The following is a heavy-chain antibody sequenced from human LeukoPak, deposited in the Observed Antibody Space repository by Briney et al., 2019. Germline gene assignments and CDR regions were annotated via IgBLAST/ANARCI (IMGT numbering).Heavy chain of an antibody. D-gene: IGHD2-15*01. J-gene: IGHJ4*02. CDR3: ATDSPQAVPPTLDY. CDR2: FDPEDGET. V-gene: IGHV1-24*01. Sequence: GSSVKVSCKASGGTFSSYAISWVRQAPGKGLEWMGGFDPEDGETIYAQKFQGRVTMTEDTSTDTAYMELSSLRSEDTAVYYCATDSPQAVPPTLDYWGQGTLVTVSS. CDR1: GGTFSSYA.